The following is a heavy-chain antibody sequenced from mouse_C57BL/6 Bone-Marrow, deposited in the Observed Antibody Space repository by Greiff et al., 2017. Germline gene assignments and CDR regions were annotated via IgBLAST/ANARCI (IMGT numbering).Heavy chain of an antibody. CDR3: ARESFYYDYDVYAMDY. CDR1: GYTFTSYD. CDR2: IYPRDGST. J-gene: IGHJ4*01. Sequence: QVQLQQSGPELVKPGASVKLSCKASGYTFTSYDINWVKQRTGQGLEWIGWIYPRDGSTKYNEKFKGKATLTVNTSSSTAYMERHSLTSERSAVYFCARESFYYDYDVYAMDYWGQGTSVTVSS. D-gene: IGHD2-4*01. V-gene: IGHV1-85*01.